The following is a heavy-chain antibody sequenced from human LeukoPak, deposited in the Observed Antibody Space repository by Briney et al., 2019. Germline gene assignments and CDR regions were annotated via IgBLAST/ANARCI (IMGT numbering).Heavy chain of an antibody. D-gene: IGHD2-2*01. V-gene: IGHV3-23*01. CDR1: GFTFSSYA. Sequence: GGSLRLSCAASGFTFSSYAMSWVRQAPGKGLEWVSAISGSGGSTYYADSVKGRFTISRDNSKNTLYLQVNSLRAEDTAVYYCAKDQVGCSSTSCYEVDYWGQGTLVTVSS. CDR2: ISGSGGST. J-gene: IGHJ4*02. CDR3: AKDQVGCSSTSCYEVDY.